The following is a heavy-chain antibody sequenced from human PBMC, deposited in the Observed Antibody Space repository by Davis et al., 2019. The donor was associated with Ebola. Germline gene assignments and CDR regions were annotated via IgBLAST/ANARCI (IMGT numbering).Heavy chain of an antibody. V-gene: IGHV1-69*04. CDR2: IIPILGIA. Sequence: AASVKVSCKASGGTFSSYTISWVRQAPGQGLEWMGRIIPILGIANYAQKFQGRVTMTRDTSTSTVYMELSSLRSEDTAVYYCARDIGSSSPDGMDVWGQGTTVTVSS. CDR3: ARDIGSSSPDGMDV. D-gene: IGHD6-13*01. J-gene: IGHJ6*02. CDR1: GGTFSSYT.